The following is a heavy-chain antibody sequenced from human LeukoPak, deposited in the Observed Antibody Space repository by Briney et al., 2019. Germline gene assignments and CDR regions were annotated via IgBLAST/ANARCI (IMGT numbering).Heavy chain of an antibody. CDR1: GFPFNSYW. CDR3: ARDQRFCSGGTCYSAFDY. CDR2: ISSEGSST. D-gene: IGHD2-15*01. J-gene: IGHJ4*02. V-gene: IGHV3-74*01. Sequence: PGGSLRLSCAASGFPFNSYWMHWVRQVPGKGLVWVSRISSEGSSTSYADSVKGRFTISRDNARNTLNLQMDSLRAEDTAVYYCARDQRFCSGGTCYSAFDYWGQGTLVTVSS.